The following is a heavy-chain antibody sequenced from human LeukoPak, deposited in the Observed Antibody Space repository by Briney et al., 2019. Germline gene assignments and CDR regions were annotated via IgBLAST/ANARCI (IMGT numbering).Heavy chain of an antibody. CDR2: IYSGGST. D-gene: IGHD3-22*01. V-gene: IGHV3-66*01. CDR3: AKDYGSMIVVVTLDY. J-gene: IGHJ4*02. CDR1: GFTVSSNY. Sequence: GGSLRLSCAASGFTVSSNYMSWVRQAPGKGLEWVSVIYSGGSTYYADSVKGRFTISRDNSKNTLNLQMNSLRAEDTAVYYCAKDYGSMIVVVTLDYWGQGTLVTVSS.